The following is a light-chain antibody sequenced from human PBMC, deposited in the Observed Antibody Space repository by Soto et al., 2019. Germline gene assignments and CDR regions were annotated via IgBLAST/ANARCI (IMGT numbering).Light chain of an antibody. V-gene: IGKV1-9*01. Sequence: DIQLTQSPSFLSASLGDRVTITCRASQGISSYLAWYQQKPGKAPKLLIYAASTLQSGVPSRFSGSGSGTEFTLTFSSLQPEDFATYYCQQFNSYPLTFGGGTKVEIK. CDR2: AAS. CDR3: QQFNSYPLT. J-gene: IGKJ4*01. CDR1: QGISSY.